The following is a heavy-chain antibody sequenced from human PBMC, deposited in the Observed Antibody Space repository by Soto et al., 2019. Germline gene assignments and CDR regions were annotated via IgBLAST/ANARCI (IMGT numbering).Heavy chain of an antibody. V-gene: IGHV3-21*01. D-gene: IGHD2-2*01. J-gene: IGHJ6*02. CDR3: ARDTVVVPAAMEGYYYYYGMDV. Sequence: EVQLVESGGGLVKPGGSLRLSCAASGFTFSSYSMNWVRQAPGKGLEWVSSISSSSSYIYYADSVKGRFTISRDNAKNSLYMQMNSLRAEETAVYYCARDTVVVPAAMEGYYYYYGMDVWGQGTTVTVSS. CDR1: GFTFSSYS. CDR2: ISSSSSYI.